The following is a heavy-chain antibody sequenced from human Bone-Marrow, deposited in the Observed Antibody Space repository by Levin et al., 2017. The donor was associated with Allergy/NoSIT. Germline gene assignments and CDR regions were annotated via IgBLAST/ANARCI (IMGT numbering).Heavy chain of an antibody. V-gene: IGHV3-74*01. J-gene: IGHJ4*02. CDR2: IYSDGSSM. CDR3: ARGDLVVVPGVDY. Sequence: GGSLRLSCVASGFMFSRYLMHWVCQVPGKGLVWVSRIYSDGSSMSYADSVKGRFTISRDNARNTLYLQMNSLRVEDTAVYYCARGDLVVVPGVDYWGQGTLVTVSS. D-gene: IGHD2-21*01. CDR1: GFMFSRYL.